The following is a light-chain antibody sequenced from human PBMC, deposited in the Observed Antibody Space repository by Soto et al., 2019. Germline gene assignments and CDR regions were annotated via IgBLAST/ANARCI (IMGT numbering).Light chain of an antibody. V-gene: IGKV3-20*01. CDR2: GAS. Sequence: IVLTQSPGTLSLSPGERATLSCRTSHSVNSRYLAWYQQRPGQAPRLLIYGASTRPTGIPDRFSGSGSGTDFTLIINRLEPEDVAIYYCQQYGSSQTFGQGTKVDIK. CDR3: QQYGSSQT. CDR1: HSVNSRY. J-gene: IGKJ1*01.